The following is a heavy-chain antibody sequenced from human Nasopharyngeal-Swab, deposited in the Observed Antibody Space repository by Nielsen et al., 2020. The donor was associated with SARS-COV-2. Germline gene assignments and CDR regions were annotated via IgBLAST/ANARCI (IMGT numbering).Heavy chain of an antibody. V-gene: IGHV4-34*01. CDR3: ARGPKGGSGSYSPLDY. CDR1: GGSFSGYY. Sequence: SETLSLTCAVYGGSFSGYYWSWIRQPPGKGLEWIGEINHSGSINYNPSLKSRATISVDTSKNQFSLKLSSVTAADTAVYYCARGPKGGSGSYSPLDYWGQGTLVTVSS. D-gene: IGHD3-10*01. CDR2: INHSGSI. J-gene: IGHJ4*02.